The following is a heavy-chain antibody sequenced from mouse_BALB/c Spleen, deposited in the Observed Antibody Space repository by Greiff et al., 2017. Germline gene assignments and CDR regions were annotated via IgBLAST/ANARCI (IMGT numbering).Heavy chain of an antibody. CDR1: GYTFTDYN. CDR3: ARRGVYWYFDV. J-gene: IGHJ1*01. V-gene: IGHV1-18*01. Sequence: VQLQQSGPELVKPGASVKIPCKASGYTFTDYNMDWVKQSHGKSLEWIGDINPNNGGTIYNQKFKGKATLTVDKSSSTAYMELRSLTSEDTAVYYCARRGVYWYFDVWGAGTTGTVSS. CDR2: INPNNGGT.